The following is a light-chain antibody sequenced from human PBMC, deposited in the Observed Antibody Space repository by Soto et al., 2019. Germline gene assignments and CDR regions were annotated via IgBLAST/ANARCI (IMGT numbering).Light chain of an antibody. J-gene: IGLJ2*01. V-gene: IGLV2-11*01. CDR3: CSYADGQTLA. CDR2: HVV. Sequence: QSALTQPASVSGSPGQSITISCTGTSSDIGTYKYVSWFQHHPGKAPKLLIYHVVQRPSGVPDRFSGSKSGTTASLIISGLQAEDEADYFCCSYADGQTLAFGGGTQLTVL. CDR1: SSDIGTYKY.